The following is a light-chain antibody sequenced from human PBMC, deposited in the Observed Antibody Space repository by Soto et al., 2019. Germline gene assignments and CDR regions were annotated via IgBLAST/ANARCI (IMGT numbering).Light chain of an antibody. Sequence: EIVMTQSPATLSVSPGERATLHCRASQSVSSNLGWYQHKPGQAPRLLIYGASTRATGIPARFSGSGSGTDFTLTISGLPSEYFAVYYCQQYNDWPPGYTFGQGTKVEIK. CDR1: QSVSSN. CDR3: QQYNDWPPGYT. CDR2: GAS. V-gene: IGKV3-15*01. J-gene: IGKJ2*01.